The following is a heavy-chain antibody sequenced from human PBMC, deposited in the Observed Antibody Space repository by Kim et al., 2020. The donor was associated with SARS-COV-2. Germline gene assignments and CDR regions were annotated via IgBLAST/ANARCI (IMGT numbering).Heavy chain of an antibody. J-gene: IGHJ4*02. V-gene: IGHV4-31*02. D-gene: IGHD6-13*01. CDR3: ARVKGIAAAGNFDY. Sequence: PSRESRVTISVDTSKTPFSLKLSSVTAEDTAVYYCARVKGIAAAGNFDYWGQGTLVTVSS.